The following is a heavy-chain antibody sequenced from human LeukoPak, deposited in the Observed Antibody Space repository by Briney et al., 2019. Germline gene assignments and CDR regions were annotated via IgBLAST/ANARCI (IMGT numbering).Heavy chain of an antibody. CDR1: GGSISSGGYS. CDR3: AMDTAMADY. CDR2: INHSGST. D-gene: IGHD5-18*01. Sequence: PSQTLSLTCAVSGGSISSGGYSWSWIRQPPGKGLEWIGEINHSGSTNYNPSLKSRVTISVDTSKNQFSLKLSSVTAADTAVYYCAMDTAMADYWGQGTLVTVSS. J-gene: IGHJ4*02. V-gene: IGHV4-30-2*01.